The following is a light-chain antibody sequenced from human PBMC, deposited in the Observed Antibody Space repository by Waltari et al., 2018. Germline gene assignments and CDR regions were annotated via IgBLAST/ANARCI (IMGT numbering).Light chain of an antibody. V-gene: IGLV1-44*01. J-gene: IGLJ2*01. CDR3: AAWDDSLNGLV. CDR1: SSNIGRNT. Sequence: QSVLTQPPSASGTPGQRVTISCSGSSSNIGRNTVTWYQQLPGTAPKLLSYINNQRPSGVPDRFSGSKSGTSASLAISGLQSEDEADYYCAAWDDSLNGLVFGGGTKLTVL. CDR2: INN.